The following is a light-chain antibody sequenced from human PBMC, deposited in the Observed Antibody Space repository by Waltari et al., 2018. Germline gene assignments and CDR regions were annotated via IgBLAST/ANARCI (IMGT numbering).Light chain of an antibody. J-gene: IGKJ1*01. CDR1: QYISNY. V-gene: IGKV1-8*01. Sequence: AFRMTQSPSSLSASTGDRVTITCRASQYISNYLAWFRQRPGKAPKLLIYEASTLQRGVPSRFSGSGSGTDFTLTITSLQSDDFATYYCQQYFNYPRTFGQGTRVEIE. CDR3: QQYFNYPRT. CDR2: EAS.